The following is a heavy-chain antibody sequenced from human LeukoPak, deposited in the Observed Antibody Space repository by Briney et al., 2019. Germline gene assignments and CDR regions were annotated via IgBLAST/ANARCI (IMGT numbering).Heavy chain of an antibody. J-gene: IGHJ4*02. CDR1: GFTFSSYG. D-gene: IGHD6-6*01. CDR3: AKGGSSSQLYYFDY. V-gene: IGHV3-30*02. Sequence: PGGSLRLSCAASGFTFSSYGMHWVRQAPGKGLEWVAFIRYDGSNKYYADSVKGRFTISRDNSENTLYLQMNSLRAEDTAVYYCAKGGSSSQLYYFDYWGQGTLVTVSS. CDR2: IRYDGSNK.